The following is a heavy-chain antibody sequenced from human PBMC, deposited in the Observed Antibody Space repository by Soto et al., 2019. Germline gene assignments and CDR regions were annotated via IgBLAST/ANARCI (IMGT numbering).Heavy chain of an antibody. V-gene: IGHV1-69*06. CDR1: GGTFSSYA. D-gene: IGHD6-19*01. CDR3: ARYQSSGWSPVPKYGMDV. J-gene: IGHJ6*04. Sequence: SVKVSCKASGGTFSSYAISWVRQAPGQGLEGMGGIIPIFGTANYARKFQGRVTITADKSTITAHMELSSLRSEGTAVYYCARYQSSGWSPVPKYGMDVWGKGTTVTVSS. CDR2: IIPIFGTA.